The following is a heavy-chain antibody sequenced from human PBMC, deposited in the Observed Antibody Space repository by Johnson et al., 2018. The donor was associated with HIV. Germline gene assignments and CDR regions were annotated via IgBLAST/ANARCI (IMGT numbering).Heavy chain of an antibody. CDR2: IKQDGGEK. CDR3: ASSITGAHRGAFDI. D-gene: IGHD1-20*01. Sequence: VQLVESGGGVVQPGRSLRLSCAASGFTFSSYWMSWVRQAPGKGLEWVPGKGLEWVANIKQDGGEKYYVDSVKGRFTISRDNAKNSLYLQMNSLRAGDTAVYYCASSITGAHRGAFDIWGQGTMVTVSS. V-gene: IGHV3-7*01. CDR1: GFTFSSYW. J-gene: IGHJ3*02.